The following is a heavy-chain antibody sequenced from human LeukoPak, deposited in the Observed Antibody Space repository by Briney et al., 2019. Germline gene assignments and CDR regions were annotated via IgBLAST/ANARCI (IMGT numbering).Heavy chain of an antibody. CDR1: GLIFDYYS. V-gene: IGHV3-64*01. CDR2: VSPDGRTT. CDR3: AREQPAGSTDY. Sequence: GGSLRLSCAASGLIFDYYSMHWVRQAPGKGLEYVSVVSPDGRTTYYTNSVKGRFTISRDNSKNTIYLQMGSLRDDDTAVYYCAREQPAGSTDYWGQGTLVTVSS. D-gene: IGHD2-2*01. J-gene: IGHJ4*02.